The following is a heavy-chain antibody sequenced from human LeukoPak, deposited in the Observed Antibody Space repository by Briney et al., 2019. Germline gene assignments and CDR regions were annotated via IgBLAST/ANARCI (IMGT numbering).Heavy chain of an antibody. V-gene: IGHV3-15*01. CDR2: IKSKTDGGTT. D-gene: IGHD1-1*01. J-gene: IGHJ3*02. Sequence: PGGSLRLSCAASGFTFSNAWMSWVRQAPGKGLEWVGRIKSKTDGGTTDYAAPVRGRFTISRDDSKNTLYLHMNSLKTEDTAVYYCTTDLEESGAFDIWGQGTMVTVSS. CDR3: TTDLEESGAFDI. CDR1: GFTFSNAW.